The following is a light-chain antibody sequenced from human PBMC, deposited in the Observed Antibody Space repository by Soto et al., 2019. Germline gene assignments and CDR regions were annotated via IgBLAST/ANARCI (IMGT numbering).Light chain of an antibody. CDR2: EVN. CDR1: SSDVGGYNY. CDR3: SSYAGSNNYV. J-gene: IGLJ1*01. Sequence: QSVLTQPPSASGSPGQSVTISCTGTSSDVGGYNYVSWYQQHPGEAPKLMIYEVNKRPSGVPHRFSASKSGNTASLTVSGLQAEDEADYYCSSYAGSNNYVFGTGTKLTVL. V-gene: IGLV2-8*01.